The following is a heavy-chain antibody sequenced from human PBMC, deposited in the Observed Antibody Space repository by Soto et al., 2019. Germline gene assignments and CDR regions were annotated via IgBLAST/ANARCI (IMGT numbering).Heavy chain of an antibody. CDR2: IPYDESNK. CDR3: AKDKGGSETNTYFDY. D-gene: IGHD2-15*01. Sequence: GGSLRLSCAASGFTFSSYGMHWVRQAPGKGLEWVAVIPYDESNKYYAESVKDRFTISRDNSKNTLYMQMNSLRAEDTAVYYCAKDKGGSETNTYFDYWGQGT. CDR1: GFTFSSYG. V-gene: IGHV3-30*18. J-gene: IGHJ4*02.